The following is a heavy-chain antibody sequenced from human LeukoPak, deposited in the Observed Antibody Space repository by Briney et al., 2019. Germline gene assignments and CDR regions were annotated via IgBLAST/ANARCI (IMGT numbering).Heavy chain of an antibody. J-gene: IGHJ6*03. Sequence: SETLSLTCTVSGGSIGTGSYYWSWIRQPAGKGLEWIGRIYTSGSSNYNPSLESRVTISVDTSKNQFSLKLSSVTAADTAVYYCARHGYYYYYMDVWGKGTTVTVSS. CDR2: IYTSGSS. CDR3: ARHGYYYYYMDV. V-gene: IGHV4-61*02. CDR1: GGSIGTGSYY.